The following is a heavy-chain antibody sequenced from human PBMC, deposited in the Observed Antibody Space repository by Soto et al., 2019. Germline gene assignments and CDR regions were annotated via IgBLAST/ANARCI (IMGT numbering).Heavy chain of an antibody. CDR3: ARRRGAVAAAGL. D-gene: IGHD6-13*01. Sequence: QLQLQESGPGLVKPSETLSLTCTVSGGSIISSSYYWGWIRQPPGKGLEWIGSIYYSGSTYYNPPPKSRVTISEDTAKNQFSLRLSAVNAADTGVYYCARRRGAVAAAGLWGQGTLVTVSS. V-gene: IGHV4-39*01. CDR1: GGSIISSSYY. J-gene: IGHJ4*02. CDR2: IYYSGST.